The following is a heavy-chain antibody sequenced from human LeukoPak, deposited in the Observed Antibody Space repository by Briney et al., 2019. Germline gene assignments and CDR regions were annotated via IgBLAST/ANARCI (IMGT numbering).Heavy chain of an antibody. Sequence: ASLKVSCKTSGYSFSTFDINWVRQATGQGLEWMGWMNPNSGNTNYEQKFQGRLTMTRDTSINTAYMELSSLRSEDTAVYYCARGGILVQGVTILYGMDVWGQGTTVTVSS. CDR2: MNPNSGNT. V-gene: IGHV1-8*01. D-gene: IGHD3-10*01. CDR3: ARGGILVQGVTILYGMDV. J-gene: IGHJ6*02. CDR1: GYSFSTFD.